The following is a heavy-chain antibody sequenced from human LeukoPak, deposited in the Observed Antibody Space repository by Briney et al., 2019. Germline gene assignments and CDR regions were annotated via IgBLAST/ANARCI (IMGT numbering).Heavy chain of an antibody. CDR3: ARGLYSSTTYYFDY. Sequence: GGSLRLSCAASGFTFSNNYMNWVRQAPGKGLEWVANIKKDGSEKYYVDSVKGRFTISRDNAKNSLYLQMNSLRAEDTAVYFCARGLYSSTTYYFDYWGQGTLVTVSS. J-gene: IGHJ4*02. V-gene: IGHV3-7*03. CDR1: GFTFSNNY. D-gene: IGHD6-13*01. CDR2: IKKDGSEK.